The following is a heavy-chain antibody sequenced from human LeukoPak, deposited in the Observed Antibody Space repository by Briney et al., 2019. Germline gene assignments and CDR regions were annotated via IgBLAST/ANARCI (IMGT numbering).Heavy chain of an antibody. Sequence: KPLESLSLTCTVSGGSISSYYWSWIRQPPGKGQEWIGYIYYSVSANYNPTLKSRVTISVDTSKNQFSLKLSSVTAADTAVYYCARRTRGVGAHLDYWGQGTLVTVSS. CDR2: IYYSVSA. V-gene: IGHV4-59*08. J-gene: IGHJ4*02. D-gene: IGHD1-26*01. CDR1: GGSISSYY. CDR3: ARRTRGVGAHLDY.